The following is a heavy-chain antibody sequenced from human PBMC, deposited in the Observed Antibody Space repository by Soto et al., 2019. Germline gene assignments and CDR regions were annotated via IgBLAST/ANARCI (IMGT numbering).Heavy chain of an antibody. CDR1: GFTFSNSD. Sequence: EVQLLESGGGLAQPGGSLRLSCEASGFTFSNSDMCWVRQAPGKGLEWIGSITTGGENSFYADSVKGRFTISRDNSKNTLYLQMNSLGVDDTAFYFCAKGGGGDHGDWGQGSPVAVSS. CDR3: AKGGGGDHGD. V-gene: IGHV3-23*01. CDR2: ITTGGENS. J-gene: IGHJ4*02. D-gene: IGHD3-16*01.